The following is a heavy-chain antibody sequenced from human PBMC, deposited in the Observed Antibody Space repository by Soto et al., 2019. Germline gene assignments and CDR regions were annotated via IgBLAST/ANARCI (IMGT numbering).Heavy chain of an antibody. V-gene: IGHV4-59*01. Sequence: SETLSLTCTVSGGSISSYYWSWIRQPPGKGLEWIVYIYYSGSTNYNPSLKSRVTISVDTSKNQFSLKLSSVTAADTAVYYCARGELLYGFDYGGQGTLVPASS. J-gene: IGHJ4*02. CDR2: IYYSGST. CDR1: GGSISSYY. D-gene: IGHD3-10*01. CDR3: ARGELLYGFDY.